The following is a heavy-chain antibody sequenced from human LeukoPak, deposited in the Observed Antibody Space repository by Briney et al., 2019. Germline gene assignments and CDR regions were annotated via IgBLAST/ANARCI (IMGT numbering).Heavy chain of an antibody. D-gene: IGHD1-26*01. CDR2: IFYSGTN. J-gene: IGHJ4*02. CDR1: GGXISSDSQY. CDR3: ARHLYSESYYF. Sequence: SETLSLTCTVSGGXISSDSQYWGWVRQTPGKGMGWIGRIFYSGTNYYNPSLKSRVTISIEISKRQFSLKLSSVTAAGTAVYYCARHLYSESYYFWGQGTLVTVSS. V-gene: IGHV4-39*01.